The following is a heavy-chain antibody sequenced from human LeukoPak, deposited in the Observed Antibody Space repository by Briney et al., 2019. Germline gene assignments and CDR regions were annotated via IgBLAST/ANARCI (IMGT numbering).Heavy chain of an antibody. J-gene: IGHJ6*03. D-gene: IGHD5-18*01. CDR1: GFTVSSNY. CDR3: ARTEESGYSYRYFGYYYYMDV. V-gene: IGHV3-53*01. Sequence: GGSLRLSCAASGFTVSSNYMSWVRQAPGKGLEWVSVIYSGGSTYYADSVKGRFTISRDNSKNTLYLQMNSLRAEDTAVYYCARTEESGYSYRYFGYYYYMDVWGKGTTVTVSS. CDR2: IYSGGST.